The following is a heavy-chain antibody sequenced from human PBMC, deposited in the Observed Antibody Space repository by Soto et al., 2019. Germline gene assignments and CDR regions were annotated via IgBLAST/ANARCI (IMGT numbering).Heavy chain of an antibody. J-gene: IGHJ5*02. Sequence: QVQLVQSGAEVKKPGASVKVSCKASGYTFTGYYMHWVRQAPGQGLEWMGWINPNSGGTNYAQKFQGRVTMTRDTSISTAYMELSRLRSDDTDVYYCARRSEGSSSWYWFDPWGQGTLVTVSS. CDR2: INPNSGGT. CDR3: ARRSEGSSSWYWFDP. V-gene: IGHV1-2*02. D-gene: IGHD6-13*01. CDR1: GYTFTGYY.